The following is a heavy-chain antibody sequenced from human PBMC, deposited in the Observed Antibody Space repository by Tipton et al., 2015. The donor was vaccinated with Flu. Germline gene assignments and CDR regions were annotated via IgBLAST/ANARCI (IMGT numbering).Heavy chain of an antibody. V-gene: IGHV4-59*08. Sequence: GLVKPSETLSLTCTVSGGSISRYYWSWIRQPPGKGLEWIGNIYYRGSTNYNPSLKSRVTISVDTSKSQFSLKLSSVTAADTAVYYCARSWSPYYYFYGMDVWGQGTTVTVSS. CDR1: GGSISRYY. CDR2: IYYRGST. D-gene: IGHD3/OR15-3a*01. CDR3: ARSWSPYYYFYGMDV. J-gene: IGHJ6*02.